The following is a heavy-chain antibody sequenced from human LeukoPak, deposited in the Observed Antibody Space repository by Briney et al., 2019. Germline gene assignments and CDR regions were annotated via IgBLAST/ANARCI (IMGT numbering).Heavy chain of an antibody. D-gene: IGHD6-19*01. CDR1: GVTFSDSS. CDR3: SRVSPVSGAWFDAIDI. V-gene: IGHV3-73*01. J-gene: IGHJ3*02. CDR2: IRANHET. Sequence: PGGFLRLSCVASGVTFSDSSIHWVRQPSGKGLEWVGRIRANHETEYSASVEGRFTLSRDDAQNTAYLQMNSLKTEDTAIYFCSRVSPVSGAWFDAIDIWGQGTLVTVSS.